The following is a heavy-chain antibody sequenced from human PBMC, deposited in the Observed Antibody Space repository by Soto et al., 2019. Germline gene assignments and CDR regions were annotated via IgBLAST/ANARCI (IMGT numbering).Heavy chain of an antibody. CDR3: AGTGGGSYYVGGYGMDV. CDR2: VWPIFGTA. CDR1: GGTVSSYA. J-gene: IGHJ6*02. D-gene: IGHD1-26*01. V-gene: IGHV1-69*13. Sequence: SVKVSRKASGGTVSSYAIRRLRLAPGPAIEGIGVVWPIFGTATYAQKFQGRGTMTADESTSTAYMELSSLRSEETAVYYCAGTGGGSYYVGGYGMDVWGQGTTVTVSS.